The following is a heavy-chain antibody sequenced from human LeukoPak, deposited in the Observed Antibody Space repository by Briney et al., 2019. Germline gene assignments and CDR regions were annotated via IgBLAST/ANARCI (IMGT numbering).Heavy chain of an antibody. V-gene: IGHV3-21*01. CDR1: GCTFSSYS. CDR2: ISSSSSYI. CDR3: ARGRWDIVVVVAAPFFDP. J-gene: IGHJ5*02. Sequence: PGGSLRLCCAASGCTFSSYSMNWVRQAPGKGLEWVSSISSSSSYIYYADSVKGRFTISRDNAKNSLYLQMNSLRAEDTAVYYCARGRWDIVVVVAAPFFDPWGQGTLVTVSS. D-gene: IGHD2-15*01.